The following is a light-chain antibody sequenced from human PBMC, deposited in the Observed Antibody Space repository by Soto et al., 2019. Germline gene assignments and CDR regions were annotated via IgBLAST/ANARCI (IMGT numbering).Light chain of an antibody. Sequence: DIQMTQSPSTLSASIGDGVTITCRASQTIDTWLAWYQQKPGKAPKLLIYKASSLQTGVPSRFRGSGSGTESTLTISSLQPDDFAAYYCQHYRFYSRTFGQGTKVEVK. V-gene: IGKV1-5*03. CDR3: QHYRFYSRT. CDR2: KAS. CDR1: QTIDTW. J-gene: IGKJ1*01.